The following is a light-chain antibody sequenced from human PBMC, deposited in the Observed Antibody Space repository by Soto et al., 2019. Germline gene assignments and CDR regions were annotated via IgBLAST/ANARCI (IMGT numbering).Light chain of an antibody. CDR2: GAS. J-gene: IGKJ5*01. CDR1: QSVSSN. CDR3: QQYNNWASIT. Sequence: EIVMTQSPATLSVSPVERATLSCRASQSVSSNLAWYQQKPGQAPRLLIYGASTRATGIPARFSGSGSGTEFTLTISSLQSEDFAVYYCQQYNNWASITFGQGTRLEIK. V-gene: IGKV3-15*01.